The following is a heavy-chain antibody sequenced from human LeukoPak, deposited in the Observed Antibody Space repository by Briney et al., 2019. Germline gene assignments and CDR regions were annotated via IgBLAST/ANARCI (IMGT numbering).Heavy chain of an antibody. J-gene: IGHJ6*02. Sequence: GGSLRLSCAASGFTFSSYAMSWVRQAPGKGLEWVSAISGSGGSTYYADSVKGRFTISRDNSKNTLYLQMNSLRAEDTAVYYCAKTTTAFYNDYYGMDVWGQGTTVTVSS. CDR2: ISGSGGST. CDR3: AKTTTAFYNDYYGMDV. V-gene: IGHV3-23*01. CDR1: GFTFSSYA. D-gene: IGHD1-14*01.